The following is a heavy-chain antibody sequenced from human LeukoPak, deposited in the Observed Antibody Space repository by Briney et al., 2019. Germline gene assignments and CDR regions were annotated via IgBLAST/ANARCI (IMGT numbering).Heavy chain of an antibody. Sequence: SVKVSCKASGGTFSSYAISWVRQAPEQGLEWMGRIIPIFGIANYAQKFQGRVTITADKSTSTAYMELSSLRSEDTAVYYCARWATGTTFDYWGQGTLVTVSS. CDR1: GGTFSSYA. CDR2: IIPIFGIA. CDR3: ARWATGTTFDY. J-gene: IGHJ4*02. D-gene: IGHD1-1*01. V-gene: IGHV1-69*04.